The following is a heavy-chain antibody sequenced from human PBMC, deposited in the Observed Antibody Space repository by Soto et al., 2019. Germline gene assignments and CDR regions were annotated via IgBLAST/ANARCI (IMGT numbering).Heavy chain of an antibody. Sequence: ASVKVSCKASGYTFTTYGIAWVRQAPGQGLEWLGWISAYNGNTNYAQKFQGRVTMTTETSTNTAYMEVRSLRSDDTAVYYCARDKGSKAWYYFFDFWGQGTLVTVSS. J-gene: IGHJ4*02. CDR3: ARDKGSKAWYYFFDF. V-gene: IGHV1-18*01. CDR1: GYTFTTYG. CDR2: ISAYNGNT. D-gene: IGHD1-26*01.